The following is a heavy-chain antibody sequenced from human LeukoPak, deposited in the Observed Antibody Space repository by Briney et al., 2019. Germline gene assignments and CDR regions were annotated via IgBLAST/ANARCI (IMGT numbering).Heavy chain of an antibody. CDR1: GFIFSSYS. CDR2: ITGSGGNT. CDR3: AKAASSSWPSYYYGMDV. D-gene: IGHD6-13*01. V-gene: IGHV3-23*01. Sequence: GGSLRLSCAASGFIFSSYSMSWVRQALGKGLEWVSVITGSGGNTYYADSVEGRFTISKDNSKNTVYLQMSSLRVDGTAVYYCAKAASSSWPSYYYGMDVWGQGTTVTVSS. J-gene: IGHJ6*02.